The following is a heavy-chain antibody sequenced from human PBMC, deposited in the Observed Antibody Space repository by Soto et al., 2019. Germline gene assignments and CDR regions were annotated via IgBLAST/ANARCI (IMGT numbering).Heavy chain of an antibody. J-gene: IGHJ4*02. CDR3: AREGDSSGWFGTYFDY. V-gene: IGHV1-69*13. CDR1: GATFSSSA. D-gene: IGHD6-19*01. CDR2: IIPIFGTA. Sequence: ASVKVSCTASGATFSSSAISWVRQAPGQGLEWMGGIIPIFGTANYAQKFQGRVTITADESTSTAYMELSSLRSEDTAVYYCAREGDSSGWFGTYFDYWGQGTLVTVSS.